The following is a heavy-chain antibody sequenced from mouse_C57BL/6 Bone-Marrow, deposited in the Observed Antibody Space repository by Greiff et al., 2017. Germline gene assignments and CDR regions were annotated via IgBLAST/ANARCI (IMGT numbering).Heavy chain of an antibody. CDR2: IYPGGGYT. J-gene: IGHJ2*01. Sequence: QVQLKESGAELVRPGTSVKMSCKASGYTFTNYWIGWAKQRPGHGLEWIGDIYPGGGYTNYNEKFKGKATLTADKSSSTAYMQFSSLTSEDSAIYYCAMITTLYFDYWGQGTTLTVSS. CDR1: GYTFTNYW. CDR3: AMITTLYFDY. D-gene: IGHD2-4*01. V-gene: IGHV1-63*01.